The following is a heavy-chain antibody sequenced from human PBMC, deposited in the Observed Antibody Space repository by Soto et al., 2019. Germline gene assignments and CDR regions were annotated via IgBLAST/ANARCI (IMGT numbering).Heavy chain of an antibody. Sequence: SETLSLTCTVSGGSISSYYWSWIRQPPGKGLEWIGYIYYSGSTNYNPSLKSRVTISVDTSKNQFSLKLSSVTAADTAVYYCARHRGKSIVVVPAAGGFDPWGQGTLVTVSS. CDR3: ARHRGKSIVVVPAAGGFDP. CDR1: GGSISSYY. CDR2: IYYSGST. V-gene: IGHV4-59*08. D-gene: IGHD2-2*01. J-gene: IGHJ5*02.